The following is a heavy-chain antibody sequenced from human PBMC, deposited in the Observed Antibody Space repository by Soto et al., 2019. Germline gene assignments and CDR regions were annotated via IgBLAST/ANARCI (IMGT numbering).Heavy chain of an antibody. J-gene: IGHJ6*03. Sequence: EVQLVESGGGLVQPGGSLRLSCAASGFTFSSYSMNWVRQAPGKGLEWASYISSGSSTIYYADSVKGRFTTSRDNAKNSLYLQMDSLRAEDTAVYYATRSAYMDVWGTGTTVTVSS. D-gene: IGHD2-2*01. V-gene: IGHV3-48*01. CDR2: ISSGSSTI. CDR1: GFTFSSYS. CDR3: TRSAYMDV.